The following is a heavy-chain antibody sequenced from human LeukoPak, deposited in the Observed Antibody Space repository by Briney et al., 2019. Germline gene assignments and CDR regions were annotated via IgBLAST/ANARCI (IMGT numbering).Heavy chain of an antibody. CDR3: ARAQFLNYYDSSRYYPTYYYYYMDV. CDR1: GFTFSSYS. J-gene: IGHJ6*03. Sequence: PGGSLRLSCAASGFTFSSYSMNWVRQAPGKGLAWVSSISSSSSYIYYADSVKGRFTISRDNAKNSLYLQMNSLRAEDTAVYYCARAQFLNYYDSSRYYPTYYYYYMDVLVTGTTVTVSS. V-gene: IGHV3-21*01. D-gene: IGHD3-22*01. CDR2: ISSSSSYI.